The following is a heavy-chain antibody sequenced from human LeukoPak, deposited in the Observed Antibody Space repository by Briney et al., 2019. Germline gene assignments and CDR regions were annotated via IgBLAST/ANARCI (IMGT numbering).Heavy chain of an antibody. CDR2: ISGSGGST. Sequence: PGGSLRLSCAASGFTFSSYAMSWVRQAPGKGLEWVSAISGSGGSTYYADSVKGRFTISRDNSKNTLYLQMDSLRADDTAVYYCAKDLEGSVADYFDYWGQGTLVTVSS. CDR1: GFTFSSYA. CDR3: AKDLEGSVADYFDY. D-gene: IGHD3-10*01. J-gene: IGHJ4*02. V-gene: IGHV3-23*01.